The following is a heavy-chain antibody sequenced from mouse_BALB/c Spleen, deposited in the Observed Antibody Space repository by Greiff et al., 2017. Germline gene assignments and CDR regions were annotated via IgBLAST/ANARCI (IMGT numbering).Heavy chain of an antibody. CDR2: INPGSGGT. V-gene: IGHV1-54*01. CDR1: GYAFTNYL. CDR3: AREAMDY. J-gene: IGHJ4*01. Sequence: VKLQESGAELVRPGTSVKVSCKASGYAFTNYLIEWVKQRPGQGLEWIGVINPGSGGTNYNEKFKGKATLTADKSSSTAYMQLSSLTSDDSAVYICAREAMDYWGQGTSVTVSS.